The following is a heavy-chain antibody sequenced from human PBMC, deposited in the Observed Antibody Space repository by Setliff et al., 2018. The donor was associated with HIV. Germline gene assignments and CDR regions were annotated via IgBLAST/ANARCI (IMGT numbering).Heavy chain of an antibody. J-gene: IGHJ6*03. CDR2: IDPGDSDT. D-gene: IGHD6-19*01. CDR1: GYSFTSYW. V-gene: IGHV5-51*01. CDR3: ARQHSSGWFNDYDYMDV. Sequence: GESLKISCKGSGYSFTSYWIGWVRQMPGKGLEWMGIIDPGDSDTRYSPSFQGQVTISADKSISTAYLQWSSLKASDTAMYYCARQHSSGWFNDYDYMDVWGKGTTVTVSS.